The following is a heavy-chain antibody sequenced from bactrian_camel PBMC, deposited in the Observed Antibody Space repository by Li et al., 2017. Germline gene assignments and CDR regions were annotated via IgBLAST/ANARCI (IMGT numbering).Heavy chain of an antibody. CDR2: ISRDSST. CDR3: AAGTYGFGTPTPFIRY. J-gene: IGHJ4*01. Sequence: VQLVESGGGLVQPGGSLRLSCAASGFTFSSYYMSWIRQAPECELVSTISRDSSTYYADSVKGRFTISRDNAKNTVYLQMNSLKPEDTAVYYCAAGTYGFGTPTPFIRYWGQGTQVTVS. V-gene: IGHV3S40*01. D-gene: IGHD3*01. CDR1: GFTFSSYY.